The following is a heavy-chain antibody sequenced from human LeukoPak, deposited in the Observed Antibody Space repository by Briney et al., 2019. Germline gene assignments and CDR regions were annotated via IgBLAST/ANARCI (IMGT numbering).Heavy chain of an antibody. CDR2: INHSGST. V-gene: IGHV4-34*01. CDR1: GGSFSGYY. D-gene: IGHD1-26*01. Sequence: SETLSLTCAVYGGSFSGYYWSWIRQPPGRGLEWIGEINHSGSTNYNPSLKSRVTISVDTSKNQFSLKLSSVTAADTAVYYCTRARWHGTLFDYWGQGTLVTVSS. J-gene: IGHJ4*02. CDR3: TRARWHGTLFDY.